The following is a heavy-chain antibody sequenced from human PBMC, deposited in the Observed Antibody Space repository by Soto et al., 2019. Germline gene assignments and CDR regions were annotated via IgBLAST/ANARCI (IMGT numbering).Heavy chain of an antibody. J-gene: IGHJ4*02. CDR2: INPRDSDT. D-gene: IGHD3-22*01. V-gene: IGHV5-51*01. CDR3: ARQGLYYDTRGYPGY. CDR1: RYSFTSYL. Sequence: GESLKISCTCSRYSFTSYLIGWVRQMPGRGLEWMGIINPRDSDTSYSPSVQGQVTISADKSSRPAYLQWNSLKASDSPMYYCARQGLYYDTRGYPGYWGQGTLVTVSS.